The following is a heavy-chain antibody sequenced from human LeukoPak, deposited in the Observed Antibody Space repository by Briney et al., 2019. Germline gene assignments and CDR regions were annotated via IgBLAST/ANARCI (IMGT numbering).Heavy chain of an antibody. J-gene: IGHJ4*02. V-gene: IGHV3-21*04. CDR2: ISYTGTYI. Sequence: PGGSLRLSCAASAFSLSAYNMNWVRQAPGKGLEWVSSISYTGTYIYYADSVKGRFTISRDNAQNSLYLQMNSLRAEDTAIYYCARDPSYGSGSYGEADWGQGTLVTVSS. D-gene: IGHD3-10*01. CDR3: ARDPSYGSGSYGEAD. CDR1: AFSLSAYN.